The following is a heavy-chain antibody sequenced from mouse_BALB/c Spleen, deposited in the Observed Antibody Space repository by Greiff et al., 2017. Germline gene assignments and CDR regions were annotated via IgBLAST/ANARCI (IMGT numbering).Heavy chain of an antibody. CDR1: GFTFSDYY. D-gene: IGHD1-1*01. CDR3: ARDRDYGSSLYAMDY. Sequence: EVQLVESGGGLVKPGGSLKLSCAASGFTFSDYYMYWVRQTPEKRLEWVATISDGGSYTYYPDSVKGRFTISRDNAKNNLYLQMSSLKSEDTAMYYCARDRDYGSSLYAMDYWGQGTSVTVSS. J-gene: IGHJ4*01. V-gene: IGHV5-4*02. CDR2: ISDGGSYT.